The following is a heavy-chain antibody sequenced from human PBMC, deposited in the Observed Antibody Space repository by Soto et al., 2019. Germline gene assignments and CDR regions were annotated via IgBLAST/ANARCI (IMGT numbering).Heavy chain of an antibody. D-gene: IGHD6-13*01. V-gene: IGHV3-9*01. CDR1: GFIFDDYA. Sequence: EVQLVESGGGLVQPGRSLRLSCAASGFIFDDYAMHWVRQAPGKGLEWVSGISWNSGSIGYADSVKGRFTISRDNAKNSLYLQMNSLRAEDTALYYCAKATLAAAGYFDYWGQGTLVTVSS. CDR3: AKATLAAAGYFDY. J-gene: IGHJ4*02. CDR2: ISWNSGSI.